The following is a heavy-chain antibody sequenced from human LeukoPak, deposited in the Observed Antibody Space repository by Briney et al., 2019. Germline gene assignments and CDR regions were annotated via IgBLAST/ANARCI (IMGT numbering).Heavy chain of an antibody. J-gene: IGHJ3*02. Sequence: SVKVSCKASGGTFSSYAISWVRQAPRQGLEWMGGIIPIFGTANYAQKFQGRVTITADKSTSTAYMELSSLRSEDTAVYYCARGKTNYYDSSGYYSKDAFDIWGQGTMVTVSS. CDR1: GGTFSSYA. D-gene: IGHD3-22*01. V-gene: IGHV1-69*06. CDR3: ARGKTNYYDSSGYYSKDAFDI. CDR2: IIPIFGTA.